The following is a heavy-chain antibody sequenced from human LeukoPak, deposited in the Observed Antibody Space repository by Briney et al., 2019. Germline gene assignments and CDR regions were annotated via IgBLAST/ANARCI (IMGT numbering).Heavy chain of an antibody. Sequence: GGSLRLSCAASGFTFSSYWMHWVRQAPGKGLVWVSRINSDGSSTSYADSVKGRFTISRDNAKNTLYLQMNSLRAEDTAVYYCARMVAFRGDAFDIWGQGTVVTVSS. D-gene: IGHD3-10*01. V-gene: IGHV3-74*01. CDR1: GFTFSSYW. CDR2: INSDGSST. CDR3: ARMVAFRGDAFDI. J-gene: IGHJ3*02.